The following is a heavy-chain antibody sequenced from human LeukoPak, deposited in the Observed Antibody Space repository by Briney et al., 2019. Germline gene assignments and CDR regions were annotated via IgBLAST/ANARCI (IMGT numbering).Heavy chain of an antibody. J-gene: IGHJ6*03. CDR1: GFTVSSNY. D-gene: IGHD6-6*01. Sequence: GGSLRLSCAASGFTVSSNYMSWVRQAPGKGLEWVSVIYSGGSTYYADSVKGRFTISRDNSKNTLYLQMNSLRAEDTAVYYCARDRQQLVLIDYYYYMDVWGKGTTVTVSS. CDR3: ARDRQQLVLIDYYYYMDV. CDR2: IYSGGST. V-gene: IGHV3-66*02.